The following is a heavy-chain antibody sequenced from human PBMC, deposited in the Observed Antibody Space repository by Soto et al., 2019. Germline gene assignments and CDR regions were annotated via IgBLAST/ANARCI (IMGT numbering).Heavy chain of an antibody. CDR1: GGSISSGGYY. CDR2: IYYSGST. CDR3: ARVRHLTGYLGYYYYYGMDV. Sequence: SETLSLTCTVSGGSISSGGYYWSWIRQHPGKGLEWIGYIYYSGSTYYNPSLKSRVTISVDTSKNQFSLKLSSVTAADTAVYYCARVRHLTGYLGYYYYYGMDVCGQGTTVTVSS. V-gene: IGHV4-31*03. J-gene: IGHJ6*02. D-gene: IGHD3-9*01.